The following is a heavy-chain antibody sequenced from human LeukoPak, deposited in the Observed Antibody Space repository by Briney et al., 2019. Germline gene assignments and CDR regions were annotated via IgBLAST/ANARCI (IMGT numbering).Heavy chain of an antibody. CDR2: IKQDGSEK. Sequence: PGGSLRLSCAGSGFTFSSYWMSWVRQAPGKGLEWVANIKQDGSEKYYVDSVKGRFTISRDNAKNSLYLQMNSLRVEDTAVYYCARDRSAASWGRGTLVTVSS. V-gene: IGHV3-7*01. J-gene: IGHJ5*02. CDR1: GFTFSSYW. CDR3: ARDRSAAS. D-gene: IGHD6-13*01.